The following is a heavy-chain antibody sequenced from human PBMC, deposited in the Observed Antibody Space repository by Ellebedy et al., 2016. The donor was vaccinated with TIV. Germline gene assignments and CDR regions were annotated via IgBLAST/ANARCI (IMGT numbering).Heavy chain of an antibody. CDR3: ARGVEDV. J-gene: IGHJ6*02. D-gene: IGHD1-26*01. CDR1: GYTFISYD. V-gene: IGHV1-8*01. CDR2: LNPNSGHT. Sequence: ASVKVSXXASGYTFISYDIHWVRQAAGQGLEWVGWLNPNSGHTAYAQKFQGRVAMTRNTSITTAYMELSSLTSDDTAVYYCARGVEDVWGQGTTVSASS.